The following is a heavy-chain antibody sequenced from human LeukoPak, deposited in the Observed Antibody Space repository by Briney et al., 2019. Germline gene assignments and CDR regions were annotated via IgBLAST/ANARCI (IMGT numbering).Heavy chain of an antibody. CDR2: IKSKSDGGTT. CDR3: STSDTAMINYFDY. V-gene: IGHV3-15*01. J-gene: IGHJ4*02. D-gene: IGHD5-18*01. Sequence: GGSLRLSCAASGFTFSSYAMSWVRQAPGKGLEWVGRIKSKSDGGTTDYAPPVKGRFTISRDDSKNTLYLQMNSLETEDTAVYYCSTSDTAMINYFDYWGQGTLVTVSS. CDR1: GFTFSSYA.